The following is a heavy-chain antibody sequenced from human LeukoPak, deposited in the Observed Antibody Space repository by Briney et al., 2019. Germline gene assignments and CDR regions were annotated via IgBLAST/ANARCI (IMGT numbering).Heavy chain of an antibody. CDR3: ARQASVAGIGY. D-gene: IGHD6-19*01. Sequence: SQTLSLTCTVSGGSISSGGYYWSWIRQPPGKGLEWIGYIYHSGSTYYNPSLKSRVTISVDRSKNQFSLKLSSVTAADTAVYYCARQASVAGIGYWGQGTLVTVSS. J-gene: IGHJ4*02. V-gene: IGHV4-30-2*01. CDR1: GGSISSGGYY. CDR2: IYHSGST.